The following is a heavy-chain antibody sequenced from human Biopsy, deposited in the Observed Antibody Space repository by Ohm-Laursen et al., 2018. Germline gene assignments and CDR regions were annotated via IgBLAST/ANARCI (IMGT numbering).Heavy chain of an antibody. CDR1: GFTFSGFS. CDR3: ARDGEAKYCKHGVCPSDF. CDR2: ISASGNHI. Sequence: LSLTCATSGFTFSGFSMNWVRQAPGKGLEWVSSISASGNHIYYTDSVKGRFTVSRDNGKNSVYLQMNSLRVEDTAVYYCARDGEAKYCKHGVCPSDFWGQGTLVTVSS. V-gene: IGHV3-21*01. J-gene: IGHJ4*02. D-gene: IGHD2-8*01.